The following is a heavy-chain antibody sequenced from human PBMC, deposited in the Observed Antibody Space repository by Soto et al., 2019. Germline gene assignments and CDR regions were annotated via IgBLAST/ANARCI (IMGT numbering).Heavy chain of an antibody. D-gene: IGHD3-10*01. CDR1: GGSFSGYY. J-gene: IGHJ4*02. CDR3: ANIPNGSGTDFDY. CDR2: INHSGST. V-gene: IGHV4-34*01. Sequence: SETLSLTCAVYGGSFSGYYWSWIRQPPGKGLEWIGEINHSGSTNYNPSLKSRVTISVDTSKNQFSLKLSSVTAADTAVYYGANIPNGSGTDFDYWGQGNLVTVSS.